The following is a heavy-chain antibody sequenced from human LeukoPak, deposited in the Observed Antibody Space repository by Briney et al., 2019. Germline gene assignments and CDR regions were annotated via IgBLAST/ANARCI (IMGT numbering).Heavy chain of an antibody. CDR3: ATHPPFRPFES. V-gene: IGHV4-39*01. Sequence: SETLSLTCTVSGGSISSSRFYWGWIRQPPGRGWDWIGGFLFTGNTYYNPSLKSRVAISVDTSKNQFTLQLSSLTAADTAVYYCATHPPFRPFESWGQGTLVTVSS. CDR1: GGSISSSRFY. J-gene: IGHJ4*02. CDR2: FLFTGNT. D-gene: IGHD3-3*02.